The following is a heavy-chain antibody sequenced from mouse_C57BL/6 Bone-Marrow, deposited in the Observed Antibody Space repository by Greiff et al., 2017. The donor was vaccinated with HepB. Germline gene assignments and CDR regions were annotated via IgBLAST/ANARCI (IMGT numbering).Heavy chain of an antibody. D-gene: IGHD1-1*01. CDR2: IHPNSGST. Sequence: VQLQQPGAELVKPGASVKLSCKASGYTFTSYWMHWVKQRPGQGLEWIGMIHPNSGSTNYNEKFKSKATLTVDKSSSTANMQLSSLTSEDSAVYYCARGATVVADYWYFDVWGTGTTVTVSS. CDR1: GYTFTSYW. CDR3: ARGATVVADYWYFDV. J-gene: IGHJ1*03. V-gene: IGHV1-64*01.